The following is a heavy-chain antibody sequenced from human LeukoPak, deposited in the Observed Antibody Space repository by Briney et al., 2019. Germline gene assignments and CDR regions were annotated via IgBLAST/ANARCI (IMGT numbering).Heavy chain of an antibody. V-gene: IGHV1-2*04. CDR3: ARAISRYSYGLAY. CDR2: INPNSGGT. CDR1: GYTFTGYY. Sequence: ASVTVSCKASGYTFTGYYMHWVRQAPGQGLEWMGWINPNSGGTNYAQKFQGWVTMTRDTSISTAYMELSRLRSDDTAVYYCARAISRYSYGLAYWGQGTLVTVSS. D-gene: IGHD5-18*01. J-gene: IGHJ4*02.